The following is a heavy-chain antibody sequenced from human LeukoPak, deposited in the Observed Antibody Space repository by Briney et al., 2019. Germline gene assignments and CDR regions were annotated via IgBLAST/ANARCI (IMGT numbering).Heavy chain of an antibody. V-gene: IGHV4-38-2*02. CDR1: GDSISSSYF. CDR3: ARGNRRYGGNLDY. D-gene: IGHD4-23*01. J-gene: IGHJ4*02. CDR2: ISHSENT. Sequence: PSETLSLTCYVSGDSISSSYFWGWIRQPPGTGLEWIGSISHSENTFYNPSLKSRVTISVDTSKNQFSLKLSSVTAADTAVYYCARGNRRYGGNLDYWGQGTLVTVSS.